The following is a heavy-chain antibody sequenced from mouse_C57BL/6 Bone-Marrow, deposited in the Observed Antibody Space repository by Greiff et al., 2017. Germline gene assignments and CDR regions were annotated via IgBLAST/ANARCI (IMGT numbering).Heavy chain of an antibody. Sequence: QVTLKVCGPGILPPSQTLSLTCSFSGFSLSTFGMGVGWIRQPSGKGLEWLAHLWWDDDKYYNPALKNRLTIAKDTSKKQVFLKVANVDTADTATYYCARIYYYGSSDYWGQGTTLTVSS. D-gene: IGHD1-1*01. CDR3: ARIYYYGSSDY. CDR2: LWWDDDK. V-gene: IGHV8-8*01. CDR1: GFSLSTFGMG. J-gene: IGHJ2*01.